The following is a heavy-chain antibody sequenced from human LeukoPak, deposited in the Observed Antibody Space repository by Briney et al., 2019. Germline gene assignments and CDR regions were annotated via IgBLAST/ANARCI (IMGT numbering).Heavy chain of an antibody. D-gene: IGHD3-22*01. Sequence: SETLSLTCTVSGGSISSYYWSWIRQPPEKGLEWMGYIYYSGGTNYNPSLKSRVAISVDTSKNQFSLMLNSVTAADTAVYYCARFDTSGYYVDNWGQGTLVTVSS. CDR1: GGSISSYY. CDR2: IYYSGGT. V-gene: IGHV4-59*01. J-gene: IGHJ4*02. CDR3: ARFDTSGYYVDN.